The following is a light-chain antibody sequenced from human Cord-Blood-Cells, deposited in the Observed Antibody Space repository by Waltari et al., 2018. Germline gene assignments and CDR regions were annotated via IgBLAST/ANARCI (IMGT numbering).Light chain of an antibody. Sequence: EIVLTQSPGTLSLSPGERATLSCRASQGVSSSYLARYQQKPGQAPRLLIYGASSRATGIPDRFSGSRSETDFTLTVSRLEPEDFAVYYCQQYGSSPLTFGQGTKVEIK. V-gene: IGKV3-20*01. CDR3: QQYGSSPLT. CDR2: GAS. J-gene: IGKJ1*01. CDR1: QGVSSSY.